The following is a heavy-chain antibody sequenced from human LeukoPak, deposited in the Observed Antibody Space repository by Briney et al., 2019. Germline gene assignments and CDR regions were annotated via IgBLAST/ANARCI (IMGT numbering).Heavy chain of an antibody. V-gene: IGHV3-15*01. Sequence: GGSLRLSCAASGFTFSNAWMSWVRQAPEKGLEWVGRIKSKTDGGTTDYAAPVKRRFTITRDDSKNTLYLQMNSLKTEDTAVYYCTTDSSGWYSLDYWGQGTLVTVSS. CDR2: IKSKTDGGTT. D-gene: IGHD6-19*01. J-gene: IGHJ4*02. CDR3: TTDSSGWYSLDY. CDR1: GFTFSNAW.